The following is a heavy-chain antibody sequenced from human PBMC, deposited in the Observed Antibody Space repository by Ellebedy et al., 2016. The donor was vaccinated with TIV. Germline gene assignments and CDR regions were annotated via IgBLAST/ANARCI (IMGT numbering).Heavy chain of an antibody. CDR3: AKDIGTVAVAGSGFDY. D-gene: IGHD6-19*01. V-gene: IGHV3-33*06. Sequence: PGGSLRLSCAASGFTFSSYGMHWVRQAPGKGLEWVAIIWYDGSNKYYADSVNGRFTMSRDNSKNTLYLQMNSLRVEDTAVYYCAKDIGTVAVAGSGFDYWGQGTLVTVSS. CDR2: IWYDGSNK. CDR1: GFTFSSYG. J-gene: IGHJ4*02.